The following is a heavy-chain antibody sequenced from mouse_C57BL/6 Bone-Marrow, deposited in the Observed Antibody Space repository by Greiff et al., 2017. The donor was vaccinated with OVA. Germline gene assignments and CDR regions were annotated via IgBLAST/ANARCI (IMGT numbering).Heavy chain of an antibody. Sequence: EVKLLESGPGLAKPSQTLSLTCSVTGYSITSDYWNWLRKFPGNKLEYMGYISYSGSTYYNPSLKSRISITRDTSKNQYYLQLNSVTTEDTATYYCARSPYYSNPYYAMDYWGQGTSVTVSS. CDR1: GYSITSDY. CDR3: ARSPYYSNPYYAMDY. CDR2: ISYSGST. J-gene: IGHJ4*01. V-gene: IGHV3-8*01. D-gene: IGHD2-5*01.